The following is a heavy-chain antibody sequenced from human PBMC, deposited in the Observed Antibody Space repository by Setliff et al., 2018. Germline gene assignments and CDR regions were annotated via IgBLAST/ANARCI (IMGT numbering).Heavy chain of an antibody. V-gene: IGHV3-23*01. CDR3: AKAHLTSGWSPPDY. J-gene: IGHJ4*02. D-gene: IGHD6-19*01. Sequence: GGSLRLSCAASDFTFGNYAMSWVRQAPGKGLEWVSSITDSGDRTFYADSVKGRCTISRDNSKNTLFLQLNTLRVEDTAVYYCAKAHLTSGWSPPDYWGQGTLVTVSS. CDR1: DFTFGNYA. CDR2: ITDSGDRT.